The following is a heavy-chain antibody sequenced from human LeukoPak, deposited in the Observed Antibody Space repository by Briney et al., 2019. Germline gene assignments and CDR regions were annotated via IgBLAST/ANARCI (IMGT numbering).Heavy chain of an antibody. CDR1: GFTFSGSA. V-gene: IGHV3-73*01. CDR3: AINLLWFGDLSDGGHGAFDT. Sequence: PGGSLRLSCAASGFTFSGSALHWVRQASGKGLQWVGRIRSKGNSHATEYAASVKGRFTISRDDSKNTAYLQMNSLKTEDTAVYYCAINLLWFGDLSDGGHGAFDTWGLGTMVTVSS. D-gene: IGHD3-10*01. J-gene: IGHJ3*02. CDR2: IRSKGNSHAT.